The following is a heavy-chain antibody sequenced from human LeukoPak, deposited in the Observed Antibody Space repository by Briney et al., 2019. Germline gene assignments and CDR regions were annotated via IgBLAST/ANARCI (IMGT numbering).Heavy chain of an antibody. Sequence: ASVKVSCKASGYSFADYYIHWVRQAPGQGLEWMGWIKPNSGGTRSAQKFQGRVTMTRDTSISTAYMELSSLRSEDTAVFFCARFVVVRGPMEYYYYYMDVWGRGTTVIVSS. V-gene: IGHV1-2*02. D-gene: IGHD2-2*01. CDR2: IKPNSGGT. J-gene: IGHJ6*03. CDR3: ARFVVVRGPMEYYYYYMDV. CDR1: GYSFADYY.